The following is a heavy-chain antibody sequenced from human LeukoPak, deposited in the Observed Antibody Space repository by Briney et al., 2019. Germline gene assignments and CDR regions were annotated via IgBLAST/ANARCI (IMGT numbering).Heavy chain of an antibody. D-gene: IGHD2-15*01. Sequence: SETLSLTCTVSGYSISSGYYWGWIRQPPGKGLEWIGSIYHSGSTNYNPSLKSRVTISVDTSKNQFSLKLSSVTAADTAVYYCASTEIRYLLGYCSGGSCYSDDYWGQGTLVTVSS. CDR2: IYHSGST. V-gene: IGHV4-38-2*02. J-gene: IGHJ4*02. CDR3: ASTEIRYLLGYCSGGSCYSDDY. CDR1: GYSISSGYY.